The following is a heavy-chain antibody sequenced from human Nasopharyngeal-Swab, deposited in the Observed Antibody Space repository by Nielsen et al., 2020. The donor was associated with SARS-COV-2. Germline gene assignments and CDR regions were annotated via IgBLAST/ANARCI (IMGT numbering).Heavy chain of an antibody. J-gene: IGHJ6*02. CDR3: ARKSIWHGMDV. Sequence: SGPTLVTPTQTLTLTCTFSGFSLTTRGMCVSWIRQPPGKALEWLALIDWDDDKYYSTSLKTRLTISKDTSKNQVVLTMTNMDPVDTATHYCARKSIWHGMDVWGQGTTVTVSS. CDR1: GFSLTTRGMC. D-gene: IGHD2-21*01. CDR2: IDWDDDK. V-gene: IGHV2-70*01.